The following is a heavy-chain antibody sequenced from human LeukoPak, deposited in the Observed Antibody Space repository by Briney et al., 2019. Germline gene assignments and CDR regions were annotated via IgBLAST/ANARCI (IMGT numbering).Heavy chain of an antibody. J-gene: IGHJ4*02. V-gene: IGHV3-21*01. CDR2: ISSSSSYI. CDR3: AREPSVDTVTFDY. CDR1: GFTFSSYS. Sequence: PGGSLRLSCAASGFTFSSYSMNWVRQAPGKGLEWVSSISSSSSYIYYADSVKGRFTISRDNAKNSLYLQMNSLRAEDTAVYYCAREPSVDTVTFDYWGQGTLVTVSS. D-gene: IGHD4-17*01.